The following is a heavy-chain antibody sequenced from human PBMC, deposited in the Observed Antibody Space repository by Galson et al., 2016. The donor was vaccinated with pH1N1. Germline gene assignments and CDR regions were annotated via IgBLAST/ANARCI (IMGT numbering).Heavy chain of an antibody. J-gene: IGHJ4*02. CDR1: GGSLGSSNFY. D-gene: IGHD1-26*01. Sequence: ETLSLTCTVSGGSLGSSNFYGGWIRQPPGKGLEWIGNIHYSGFTHYNSSLQSRVTISVDTSENQLSLRLSSVTAADTAVYYCARLMRGSYPDPLYYFDFWGQGTLVTVSS. V-gene: IGHV4-39*01. CDR3: ARLMRGSYPDPLYYFDF. CDR2: IHYSGFT.